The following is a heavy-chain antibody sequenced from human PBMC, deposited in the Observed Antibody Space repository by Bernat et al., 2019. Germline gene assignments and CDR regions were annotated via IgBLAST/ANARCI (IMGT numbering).Heavy chain of an antibody. V-gene: IGHV3-23*04. J-gene: IGHJ3*02. CDR1: GFTFSSYA. CDR2: ISGSGGST. Sequence: EVQLVESGGGLVQPGGSLRLSCAASGFTFSSYAMSWVRQAPGKGLEWVSAISGSGGSTYYADSVKGRFTISRDNSKNTLYLQMNSLRAEDTAVYYCAKGIKDYIWGSTPTPDDAFDIWGQGTMVTVSS. CDR3: AKGIKDYIWGSTPTPDDAFDI. D-gene: IGHD3-16*01.